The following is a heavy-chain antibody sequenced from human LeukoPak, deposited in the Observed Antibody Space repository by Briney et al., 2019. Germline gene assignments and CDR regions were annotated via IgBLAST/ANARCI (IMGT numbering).Heavy chain of an antibody. V-gene: IGHV3-30*18. CDR1: GFTFSSYG. CDR2: ISYDGSNK. J-gene: IGHJ4*02. CDR3: AKTRSSDKVSMVRGVSSL. D-gene: IGHD3-10*01. Sequence: GRSLRLFCAASGFTFSSYGMHWVRQAPGKGLKWVAVISYDGSNKYYADSVKGRFTISRDNSKNTLYLQMNSLRAEDTAVYYCAKTRSSDKVSMVRGVSSLWGQGTLVTVSS.